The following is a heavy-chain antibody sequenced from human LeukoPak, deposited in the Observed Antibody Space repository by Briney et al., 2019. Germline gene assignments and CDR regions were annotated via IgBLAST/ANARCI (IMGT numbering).Heavy chain of an antibody. Sequence: SETLSLTCTVSGGSITSYYWSWIRQPPGKGLEWIGYINYSGNTNYNPSLKSRVTISVDTSKNQFSLKLSSVTAADTAVYYCARRGGGIGGGAFDYWGQGTLVTVSS. CDR2: INYSGNT. CDR3: ARRGGGIGGGAFDY. CDR1: GGSITSYY. J-gene: IGHJ4*02. D-gene: IGHD3-16*01. V-gene: IGHV4-59*08.